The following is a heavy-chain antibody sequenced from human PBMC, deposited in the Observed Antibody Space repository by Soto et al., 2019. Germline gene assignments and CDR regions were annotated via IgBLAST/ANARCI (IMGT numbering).Heavy chain of an antibody. D-gene: IGHD1-7*01. V-gene: IGHV3-72*01. J-gene: IGHJ4*02. Sequence: EVQLLESGGGLVQPGGSLRLSCAGSGFTFSDYYIDWVRQAPGKGLEWVGRSRDKGNSYSTDYAASVKGRFTVSRDASKNSLYLKMNSLKTEDTALYYCTRSIPGTTSSDYWGQGTLVTVSS. CDR2: SRDKGNSYST. CDR1: GFTFSDYY. CDR3: TRSIPGTTSSDY.